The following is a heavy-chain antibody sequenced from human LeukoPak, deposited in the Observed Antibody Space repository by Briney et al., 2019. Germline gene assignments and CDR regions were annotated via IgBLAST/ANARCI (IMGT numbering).Heavy chain of an antibody. Sequence: GGSLRLSCAASGFTFSSYSMNWVRQAPGKGLEWVAYISGNDHYIYHADSVKGRFTISRDNAKNSLYLQMNSLRADDTAVYYCARVWGDYAYFNSWGQGTLVTVSS. V-gene: IGHV3-21*01. CDR1: GFTFSSYS. D-gene: IGHD4-17*01. J-gene: IGHJ4*02. CDR3: ARVWGDYAYFNS. CDR2: ISGNDHYI.